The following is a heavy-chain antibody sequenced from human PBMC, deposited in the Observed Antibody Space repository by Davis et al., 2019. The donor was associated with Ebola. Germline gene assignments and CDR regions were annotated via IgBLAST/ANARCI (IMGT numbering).Heavy chain of an antibody. CDR1: GFTFSSYS. CDR2: ISSSSSYI. J-gene: IGHJ3*02. V-gene: IGHV3-21*01. Sequence: GESLKISCAASGFTFSSYSMNWVRQAPGKGLEWVSSISSSSSYIYYADSVKGRFTISRDNAKNSLYLQMNSLRAEDTAVYYCARSPQGLDAFDIWDQGTMVTVSS. CDR3: ARSPQGLDAFDI.